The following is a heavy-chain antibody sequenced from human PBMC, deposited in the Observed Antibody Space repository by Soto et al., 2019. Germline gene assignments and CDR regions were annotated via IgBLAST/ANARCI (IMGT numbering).Heavy chain of an antibody. D-gene: IGHD1-26*01. CDR2: IYHSGST. J-gene: IGHJ4*02. CDR3: VREEGASGY. V-gene: IGHV4-61*08. CDR1: GGSISSGGYY. Sequence: QVQLQESGPGLVKPSQTLSLTCTVSGGSISSGGYYWSWIRQHPGKGLEWIAYIYHSGSTDHNPSLKSRVTISVDTSMNQFTLRLTSVTAADKAVYYCVREEGASGYWGQGTLVTVSS.